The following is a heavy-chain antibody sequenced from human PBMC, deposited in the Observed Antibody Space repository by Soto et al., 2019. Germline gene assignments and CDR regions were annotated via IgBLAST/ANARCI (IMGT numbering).Heavy chain of an antibody. CDR3: AGGDSTDFSNDVCSFCCNHDMDV. V-gene: IGHV1-2*04. J-gene: IGHJ6*02. CDR2: INPKSGGT. D-gene: IGHD3-3*01. CDR1: GYSFTDYH. Sequence: ASVKVSCKASGYSFTDYHIHWVRQAPGQGLEWLGRINPKSGGTSTAQKFQGWVTMTTDTSISTASMELTRLTSDDTAIYYCAGGDSTDFSNDVCSFCCNHDMDVCGQGSTITVS.